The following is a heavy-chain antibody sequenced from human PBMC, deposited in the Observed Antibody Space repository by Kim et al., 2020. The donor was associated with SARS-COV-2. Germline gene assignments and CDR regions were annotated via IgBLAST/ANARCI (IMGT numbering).Heavy chain of an antibody. CDR3: ARAIDYYDSSGYYLFFGDGYYFDY. J-gene: IGHJ4*02. V-gene: IGHV7-4-1*02. D-gene: IGHD3-22*01. CDR2: INTNTGNP. CDR1: GYTFTSYA. Sequence: ASVKVSCKASGYTFTSYAMNWVRQAPGQGLEWMGWINTNTGNPTYAQGFTGRFVFSLDTSVSTAYLQISSLKAEDTAVYYCARAIDYYDSSGYYLFFGDGYYFDYWGQGTLVTVSS.